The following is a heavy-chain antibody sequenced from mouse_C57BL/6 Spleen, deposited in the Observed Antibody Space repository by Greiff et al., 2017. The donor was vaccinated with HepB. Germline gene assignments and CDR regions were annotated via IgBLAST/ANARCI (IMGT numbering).Heavy chain of an antibody. V-gene: IGHV1-69*01. CDR3: ARWDGRSYGDAY. D-gene: IGHD1-1*01. J-gene: IGHJ3*01. CDR2: IDPSDSYT. Sequence: QVQLQQPGAELVMPGASVKLSCKASGYTFTSYWMHWVKQRPGQGLEWIGEIDPSDSYTNYNQKFKGKSTLTVDKSSSTAYMQLSSLTSEDSAVYYGARWDGRSYGDAYWGQGTLVTVSA. CDR1: GYTFTSYW.